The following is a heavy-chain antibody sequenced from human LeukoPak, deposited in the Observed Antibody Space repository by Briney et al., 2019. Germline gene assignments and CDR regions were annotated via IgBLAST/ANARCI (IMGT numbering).Heavy chain of an antibody. CDR3: ASPGLNPYFDY. CDR2: IYSGGTT. CDR1: GFTASSNS. Sequence: GGSLRLSCAASGFTASSNSMSWVRQAPGKGLEWVSVIYSGGTTYYADSVKGRFTISRDNSKNTLYLQMNSLRAEDTAVYYCASPGLNPYFDYWGQGTLVTVSS. J-gene: IGHJ4*02. V-gene: IGHV3-53*01.